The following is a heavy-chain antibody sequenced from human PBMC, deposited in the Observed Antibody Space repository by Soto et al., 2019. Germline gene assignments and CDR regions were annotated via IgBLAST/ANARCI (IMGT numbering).Heavy chain of an antibody. CDR1: GDSVSSNSAA. J-gene: IGHJ5*02. V-gene: IGHV6-1*01. CDR2: TYYRSKWYN. D-gene: IGHD6-13*01. Sequence: SQTLSLTCDISGDSVSSNSAAWNWIRQSPSRGLEWLGRTYYRSKWYNDYAVSVRGRITINPDTSKNQFSLQLKSVTPDDTAVYYCARGRAAGSGDWLDPWGQRTQVAAAS. CDR3: ARGRAAGSGDWLDP.